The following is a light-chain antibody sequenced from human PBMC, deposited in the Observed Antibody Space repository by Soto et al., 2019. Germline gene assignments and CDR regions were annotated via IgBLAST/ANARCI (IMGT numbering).Light chain of an antibody. J-gene: IGKJ5*01. Sequence: EIVITQSPAPLSVSPRYRATLSSRASQSVSSNLAWYQQKPGQAPRLLIDGAATRATGIPARFSGSGSGTEFTLTISSLEPEDSAVYYCQQRHMWPITFGQGTRLEIK. CDR2: GAA. V-gene: IGKV3-15*01. CDR1: QSVSSN. CDR3: QQRHMWPIT.